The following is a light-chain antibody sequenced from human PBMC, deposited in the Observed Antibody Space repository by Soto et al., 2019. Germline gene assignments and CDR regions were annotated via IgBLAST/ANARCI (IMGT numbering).Light chain of an antibody. Sequence: QSALTQPASVSGSPGQSITISCIGTGSDIGNYNYVSWYQHHPGKAPKLMIYEASNCPPGVSSRFSGSKSGNTASLTISGLQAEDEADYYCSSYTTSSNWVFGGGTKLTVL. J-gene: IGLJ3*02. CDR3: SSYTTSSNWV. V-gene: IGLV2-14*01. CDR2: EAS. CDR1: GSDIGNYNY.